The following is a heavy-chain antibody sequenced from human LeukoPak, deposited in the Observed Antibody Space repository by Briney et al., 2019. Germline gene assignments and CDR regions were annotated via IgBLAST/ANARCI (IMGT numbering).Heavy chain of an antibody. CDR3: ARQTGSGLFILP. D-gene: IGHD3/OR15-3a*01. CDR2: IYYSGNT. Sequence: SETLSLTCTVSGVSISSSNSYWGWIRQPPGKGLGWIGSIYYSGNTYYNASLKSQVSISIDTSKNQFSLRLTSVTAADTAVYYCARQTGSGLFILPGGQGTLVTVSS. V-gene: IGHV4-39*01. J-gene: IGHJ4*02. CDR1: GVSISSSNSY.